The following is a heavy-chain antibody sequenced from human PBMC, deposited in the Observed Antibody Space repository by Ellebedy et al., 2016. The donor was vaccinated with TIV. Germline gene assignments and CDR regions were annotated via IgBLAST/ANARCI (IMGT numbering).Heavy chain of an antibody. CDR3: ASRTTALDY. J-gene: IGHJ4*02. D-gene: IGHD4-11*01. CDR1: GFSFSTYG. CDR2: IWYDGSQK. Sequence: GESLKISCAASGFSFSTYGIHWVRQPPGKGLEWLAVIWYDGSQKYYADSVKGRFTISRDNSKNTLYLQMNSLRAEDTAVYYCASRTTALDYWGQGTLVTVSS. V-gene: IGHV3-33*08.